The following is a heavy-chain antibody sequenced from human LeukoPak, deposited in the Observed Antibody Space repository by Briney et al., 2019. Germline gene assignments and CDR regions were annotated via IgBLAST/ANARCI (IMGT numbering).Heavy chain of an antibody. J-gene: IGHJ1*01. CDR2: IYHSGST. D-gene: IGHD6-19*01. CDR1: GGSISSSNW. V-gene: IGHV4-4*02. CDR3: ARGSGYSSGWYITAEYFQH. Sequence: SETLSLTRAVSGGSISSSNWWSWVRQPPGKGLEWIGEIYHSGSTNYNPSLKSRVTISVDKSKNQFSLKLSSVTAADTAVYYCARGSGYSSGWYITAEYFQHWGQGTLVTVSS.